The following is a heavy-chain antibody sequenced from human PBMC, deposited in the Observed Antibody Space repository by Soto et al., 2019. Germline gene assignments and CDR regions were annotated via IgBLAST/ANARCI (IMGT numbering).Heavy chain of an antibody. D-gene: IGHD2-2*02. J-gene: IGHJ4*02. CDR2: IRSKAYGGTT. Sequence: GGPLRLSCTASGFTFGDYAMSWFRQAPGEVLEWVGFIRSKAYGGTTEYAASVKGRFTISRDDSKSIAYLQMNSLKTEDTAVYYCTRKVAAAINGWGQGTLVTVSS. V-gene: IGHV3-49*03. CDR3: TRKVAAAING. CDR1: GFTFGDYA.